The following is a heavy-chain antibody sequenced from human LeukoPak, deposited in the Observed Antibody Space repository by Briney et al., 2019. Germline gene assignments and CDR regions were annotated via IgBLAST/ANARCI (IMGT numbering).Heavy chain of an antibody. V-gene: IGHV4-31*03. CDR2: IYYSGTT. CDR3: ARVHHSGPTRYFYYMDV. CDR1: GGSISYGGYY. J-gene: IGHJ6*03. D-gene: IGHD3-10*01. Sequence: SETLSLTCTVSGGSISYGGYYWTWIRQHPGKGLEWIGYIYYSGTTYDNPSLKSRVSISVDTSKNQFSLKLSSVTAADTAVYYCARVHHSGPTRYFYYMDVWGKGTTVTVSS.